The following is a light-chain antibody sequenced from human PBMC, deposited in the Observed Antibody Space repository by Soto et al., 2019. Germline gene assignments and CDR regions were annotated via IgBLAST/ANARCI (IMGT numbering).Light chain of an antibody. CDR1: QSVSAW. J-gene: IGKJ5*01. CDR2: DAS. V-gene: IGKV1-5*01. Sequence: DIQMTQSPSTLSASVGDIVTITCLASQSVSAWLAWYQQKPGKAPNLLIYDASTLESGVPSRFRGNGSGTEFTLTISSLQPDDFATYYCQQYNSYSYTFGQGTRLEIK. CDR3: QQYNSYSYT.